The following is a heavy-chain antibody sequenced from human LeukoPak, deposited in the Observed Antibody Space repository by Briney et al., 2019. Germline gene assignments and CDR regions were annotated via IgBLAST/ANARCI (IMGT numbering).Heavy chain of an antibody. CDR2: FDPEDGET. CDR3: AKGSGVMVRGAAFDY. Sequence: ASVKVSCEVSGYTLTELSMHWVRQAPGKGLEWMGGFDPEDGETIYAQKFQGRVTMTEDTSTDTAYMELSSLRSEDTAVYYCAKGSGVMVRGAAFDYWGQGTLVTVSS. V-gene: IGHV1-24*01. J-gene: IGHJ4*02. D-gene: IGHD3-10*01. CDR1: GYTLTELS.